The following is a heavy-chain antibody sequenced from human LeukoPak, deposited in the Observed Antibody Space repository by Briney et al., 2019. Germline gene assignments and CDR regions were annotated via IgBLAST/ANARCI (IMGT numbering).Heavy chain of an antibody. CDR2: INPNSGGT. D-gene: IGHD2-2*01. CDR1: GYTFTGYY. Sequence: GASVKVSCKASGYTFTGYYMHWVRQAPGQGLEWMGWINPNSGGTNYAQKFQGWVTMTRDTSISTAYMELSRLRSDDTAVYYCARDYSHCSSTSCYSDAFDIWGQGTMVTVSS. J-gene: IGHJ3*02. CDR3: ARDYSHCSSTSCYSDAFDI. V-gene: IGHV1-2*04.